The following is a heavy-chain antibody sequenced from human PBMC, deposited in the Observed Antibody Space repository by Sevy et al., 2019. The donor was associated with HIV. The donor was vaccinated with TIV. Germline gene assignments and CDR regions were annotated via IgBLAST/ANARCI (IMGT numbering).Heavy chain of an antibody. D-gene: IGHD3-10*01. CDR3: ARDQNYYGSGSYVY. V-gene: IGHV3-21*01. Sequence: GGSLRLSCAASGFTFSSYTMNWVRQAPGKGLEWVSSISSGSSYIYYADSLKGRFTISRDNAKNSLYLQMNSLRAEDTALHYCARDQNYYGSGSYVYWGQGTLVTDSS. CDR2: ISSGSSYI. J-gene: IGHJ4*02. CDR1: GFTFSSYT.